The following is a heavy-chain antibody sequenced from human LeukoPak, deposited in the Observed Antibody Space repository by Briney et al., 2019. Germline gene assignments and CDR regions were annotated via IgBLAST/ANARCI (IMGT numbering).Heavy chain of an antibody. CDR2: ISSSGSTI. D-gene: IGHD4-17*01. Sequence: GGSLRLSCAASGFTFSSYEMNWVRQAPGKGLEWVPYISSSGSTIYYADSVKGRFTISRDNAKNSLYLQMNSLRAEDTAVYYCARLDYGDYRGAFDIWGQGTMVTVSS. CDR3: ARLDYGDYRGAFDI. J-gene: IGHJ3*02. V-gene: IGHV3-48*03. CDR1: GFTFSSYE.